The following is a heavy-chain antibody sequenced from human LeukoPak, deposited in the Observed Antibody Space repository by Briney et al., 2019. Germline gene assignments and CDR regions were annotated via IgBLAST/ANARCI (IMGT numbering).Heavy chain of an antibody. CDR2: IIPIFGTA. J-gene: IGHJ6*04. CDR3: ARMSGNVVVPAGTLGYYYYYGMDV. V-gene: IGHV1-69*06. Sequence: SVKVSCKASGGTFSSYAISWVRQAPGPGLEWMGGIIPIFGTANYAQKFQGRVTITADKSTSTAYMELSSLRSEDTAVYYCARMSGNVVVPAGTLGYYYYYGMDVWGKGTTVTVSS. D-gene: IGHD2-2*01. CDR1: GGTFSSYA.